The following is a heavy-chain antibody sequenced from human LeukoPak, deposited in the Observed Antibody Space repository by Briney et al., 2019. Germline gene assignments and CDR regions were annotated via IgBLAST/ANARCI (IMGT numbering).Heavy chain of an antibody. Sequence: GASVKVSFKASGGTFSSYAISWVRQAPGQGLEWMGGIIPIFGTANYAQKFQGRVTITADKSTSTAYMELSSLRSDDTAVYYCAREPRPLEPHFDYWGQGTLVTVSS. D-gene: IGHD1-1*01. CDR3: AREPRPLEPHFDY. CDR1: GGTFSSYA. V-gene: IGHV1-69*06. CDR2: IIPIFGTA. J-gene: IGHJ4*02.